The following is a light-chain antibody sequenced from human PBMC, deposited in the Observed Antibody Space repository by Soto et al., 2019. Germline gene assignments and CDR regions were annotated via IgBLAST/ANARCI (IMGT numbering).Light chain of an antibody. Sequence: EIVLTQSPGTQSLSPGERATLSCRASQSVSSSYLAWYQQKPGQAPRLLIYGASSRATGIPDRFSGSGSGTDFTLTISRLEPEDFAVYYCQQYGSSRGLTFGGGTKVEIK. CDR3: QQYGSSRGLT. CDR2: GAS. J-gene: IGKJ4*01. V-gene: IGKV3-20*01. CDR1: QSVSSSY.